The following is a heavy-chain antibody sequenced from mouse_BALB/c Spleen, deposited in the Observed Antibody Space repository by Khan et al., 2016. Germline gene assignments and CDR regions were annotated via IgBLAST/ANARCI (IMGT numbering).Heavy chain of an antibody. V-gene: IGHV10-1*02. CDR3: VRHNTAAWFAY. Sequence: EVQLVEPGGGLVQPKGSLKLSCAASGFTFNTYAMNWVRQAPGKGLEWVARIRSKSNNYATYYADSVKDRFTISRDDSQSMLYLQMNNLKTEDTAMYYCVRHNTAAWFAYWGQGTLVTVSA. CDR2: IRSKSNNYAT. J-gene: IGHJ3*01. CDR1: GFTFNTYA.